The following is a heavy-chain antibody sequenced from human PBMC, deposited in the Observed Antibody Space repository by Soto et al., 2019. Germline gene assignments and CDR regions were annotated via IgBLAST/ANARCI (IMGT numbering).Heavy chain of an antibody. J-gene: IGHJ5*02. CDR2: IYHSGST. CDR1: CYAISSGYY. D-gene: IGHD3-9*01. Sequence: PSETLSLTCAVSCYAISSGYYFGLSRHPAWKGLEWSGIIYHSGSTYYSPSLKSRVTISVGTSKNQFSLKLSLRGDDTALYYCAKSGHFDMLTGQGGFDPWGQGTPVTVSS. V-gene: IGHV4-38-2*01. CDR3: AKSGHFDMLTGQGGFDP.